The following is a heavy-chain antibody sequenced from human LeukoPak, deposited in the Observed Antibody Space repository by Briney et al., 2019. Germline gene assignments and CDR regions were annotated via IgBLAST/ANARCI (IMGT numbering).Heavy chain of an antibody. CDR1: GGSISSSSYY. D-gene: IGHD4-11*01. V-gene: IGHV4-39*07. CDR2: IYYSGST. J-gene: IGHJ5*02. CDR3: ARGEGYDYSNYWFDP. Sequence: PSETLSLTCTVSGGSISSSSYYWGWIRQPPGKGLEWIGSIYYSGSTYYNPSLKSRVTISVDTSKNQFSLKLRSVTAADTAVYFCARGEGYDYSNYWFDPWGQGTLVTVSS.